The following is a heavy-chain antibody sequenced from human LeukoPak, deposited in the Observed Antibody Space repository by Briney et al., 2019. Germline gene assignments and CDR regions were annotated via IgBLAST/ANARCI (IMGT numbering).Heavy chain of an antibody. V-gene: IGHV3-7*03. CDR1: GFTFSSYW. CDR2: IKQDGSEK. J-gene: IGHJ4*02. Sequence: GGSLRPSCAASGFTFSSYWMSWVRQAPGKGLEWVANIKQDGSEKYYVDSVKGRFTISRDNAKNSLYLQMNSLRAEDTAVYYCAREGVYCSSTSCYGILDYFDYWGQGTLVTVSS. CDR3: AREGVYCSSTSCYGILDYFDY. D-gene: IGHD2-2*01.